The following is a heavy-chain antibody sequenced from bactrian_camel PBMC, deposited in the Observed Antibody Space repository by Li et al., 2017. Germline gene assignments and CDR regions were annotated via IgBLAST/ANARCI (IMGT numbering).Heavy chain of an antibody. D-gene: IGHD2*01. Sequence: HVQLVESGGGSVQAGGSLKLSCVGSGYTLPLHMAWFRRLPGQGREGVAAIAADGRTNYADSVKGRFTISKDNARNWLDLQMESLEPGDTARYYCAADRRRHGPPSLRPGDYSVWGQGTQVTVST. CDR3: AADRRRHGPPSLRPGDYSV. CDR1: GYTLPLH. V-gene: IGHV3S53*01. CDR2: IAADGRT. J-gene: IGHJ4*01.